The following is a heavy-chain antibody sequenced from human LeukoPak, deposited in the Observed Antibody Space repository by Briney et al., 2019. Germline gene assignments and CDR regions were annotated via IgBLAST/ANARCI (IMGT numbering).Heavy chain of an antibody. CDR3: AKFLDSNVFIYLSHNYSNR. V-gene: IGHV3-23*01. CDR2: ISGSGGNT. D-gene: IGHD3-22*01. J-gene: IGHJ2*01. Sequence: GGSLRLSCAGSGFTFSNYAMSWVRQAPGKGLEWVSGISGSGGNTYYADSVKGRFTISRDNSKSTLHLQMKSLRAEDTAVYYCAKFLDSNVFIYLSHNYSNRGGRAT. CDR1: GFTFSNYA.